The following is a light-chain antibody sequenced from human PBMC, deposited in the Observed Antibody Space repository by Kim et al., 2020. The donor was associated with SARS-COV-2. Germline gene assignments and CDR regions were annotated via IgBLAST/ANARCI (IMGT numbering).Light chain of an antibody. CDR3: QQYDNLPALLT. CDR2: DAS. Sequence: DIQMTQSPSSLSASVGDRVTITCQASQDISNYLNWYQQKPGKAPKLLIYDASNLETGVPSRFSGSGSGTDFTFTISSLQPEDIATYYCQQYDNLPALLTFGGGTKVDIK. V-gene: IGKV1-33*01. CDR1: QDISNY. J-gene: IGKJ4*01.